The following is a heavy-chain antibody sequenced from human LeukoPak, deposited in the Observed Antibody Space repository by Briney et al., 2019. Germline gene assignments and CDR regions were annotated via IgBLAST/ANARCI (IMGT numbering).Heavy chain of an antibody. CDR1: GFTVSSNY. V-gene: IGHV3-53*01. CDR2: IYSGGST. D-gene: IGHD3-9*01. CDR3: ARVGYDILTGYDQYFDY. Sequence: GGSLRLSCAASGFTVSSNYMSWVRQAPGKGLEWVSVIYSGGSTYYADSVKGRFTISRDNSKNTLYLQMNSLRAEDTAVYYCARVGYDILTGYDQYFDYWGQGTLVTVSS. J-gene: IGHJ4*02.